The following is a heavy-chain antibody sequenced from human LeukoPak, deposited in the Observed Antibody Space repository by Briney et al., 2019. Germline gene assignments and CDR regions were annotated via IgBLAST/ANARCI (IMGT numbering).Heavy chain of an antibody. CDR2: IRYDGSKK. J-gene: IGHJ4*02. CDR3: AKDSGYLFDY. V-gene: IGHV3-30*02. D-gene: IGHD2-15*01. CDR1: GFTFCSYS. Sequence: GGSLRLSSAASGFTFCSYSMHWVRQGPGQGWVGVVFIRYDGSKKYYADSVKGRFTISRDNFKNALDLQMNSLRAEDTAVYYCAKDSGYLFDYWGQGTLVTVSS.